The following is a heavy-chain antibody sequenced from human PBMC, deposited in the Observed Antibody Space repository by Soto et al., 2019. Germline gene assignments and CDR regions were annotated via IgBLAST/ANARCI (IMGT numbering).Heavy chain of an antibody. V-gene: IGHV3-53*04. Sequence: GGSLRLSCAASGFTVSSNYMSWVRQAPGKGLEWVSVIYSGGSTYYADSVKGRFTISRHNSKNTLHLQMNSLRAEDTAVYYCARNRLGYCSGGSCYSLHYYYYYMDVWGKGTTVTVSS. D-gene: IGHD2-15*01. J-gene: IGHJ6*03. CDR2: IYSGGST. CDR1: GFTVSSNY. CDR3: ARNRLGYCSGGSCYSLHYYYYYMDV.